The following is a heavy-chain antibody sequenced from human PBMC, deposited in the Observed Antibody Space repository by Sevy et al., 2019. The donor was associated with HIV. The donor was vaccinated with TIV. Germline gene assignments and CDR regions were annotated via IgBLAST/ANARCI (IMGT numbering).Heavy chain of an antibody. V-gene: IGHV4-4*07. J-gene: IGHJ4*02. CDR1: GDSFSSYF. D-gene: IGHD7-27*01. CDR2: INTSGGT. Sequence: ETLSLTCTVSGDSFSSYFWAWIRQPAGKGLEWIGRINTSGGTNYNPSLKSRVTMSVDTSKSQFSLKVTSLTAADTAIYFCARSNWVTATNGFSKSYYFDYWGQGSLVTVSS. CDR3: ARSNWVTATNGFSKSYYFDY.